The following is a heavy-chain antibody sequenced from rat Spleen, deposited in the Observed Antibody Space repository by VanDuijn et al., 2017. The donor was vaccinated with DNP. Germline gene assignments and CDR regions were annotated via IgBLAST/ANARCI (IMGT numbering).Heavy chain of an antibody. V-gene: IGHV2S12*01. J-gene: IGHJ3*01. Sequence: QVQLKESGPGLVQPSQILSLTCTVSGFSLSNFGINWVRQPPGKGLEWIAAISSGGTTYYNSALKSRLNISRDTSKSQVFLKMNSLQTEDTATYYCARSPESSYIYFPWASWGQGTLVIVSS. CDR3: ARSPESSYIYFPWAS. CDR2: ISSGGTT. CDR1: GFSLSNFG. D-gene: IGHD1-2*01.